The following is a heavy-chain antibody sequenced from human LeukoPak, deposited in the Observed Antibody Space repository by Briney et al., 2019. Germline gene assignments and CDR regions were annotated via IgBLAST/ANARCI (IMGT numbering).Heavy chain of an antibody. V-gene: IGHV1-2*02. CDR3: ARGEKLGLWFGGGFDP. Sequence: ASVKVSCKASGYTFTGYYMHWVRQAPGQGLEWMGWINPNSGGTNYAQKFQGRVTMTRDTSISTAYMELSRLRSDDTAVYYCARGEKLGLWFGGGFDPWGQGTLVTVSS. J-gene: IGHJ5*02. CDR1: GYTFTGYY. D-gene: IGHD3-10*01. CDR2: INPNSGGT.